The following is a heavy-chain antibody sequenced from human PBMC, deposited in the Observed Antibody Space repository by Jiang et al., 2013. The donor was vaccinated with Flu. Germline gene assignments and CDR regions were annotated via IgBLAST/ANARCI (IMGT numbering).Heavy chain of an antibody. CDR2: IYSDGST. V-gene: IGHV3-66*01. D-gene: IGHD6-19*01. CDR3: ARDSRGWYFFDY. J-gene: IGHJ4*02. Sequence: WVSIIYSDGSTDYADSVKGRFTISRDQSKNMVYLQMNSLRAEDTAVYYCARDSRGWYFFDYWGQGTLVTVS.